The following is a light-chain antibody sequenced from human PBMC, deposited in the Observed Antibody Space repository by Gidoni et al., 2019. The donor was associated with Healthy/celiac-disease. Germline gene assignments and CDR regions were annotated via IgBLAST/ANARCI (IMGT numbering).Light chain of an antibody. Sequence: DIQMTQSPSSLSASVGDRVTIPCRASQSSSNYLNWYQQKPGKAPKLLIYAASSLKSGVPLRFSGSGSGTDFTLTISSLQPEDFATYFWQQSYSTPFTFGPGTKVDIK. CDR2: AAS. V-gene: IGKV1-39*01. J-gene: IGKJ3*01. CDR3: QQSYSTPFT. CDR1: QSSSNY.